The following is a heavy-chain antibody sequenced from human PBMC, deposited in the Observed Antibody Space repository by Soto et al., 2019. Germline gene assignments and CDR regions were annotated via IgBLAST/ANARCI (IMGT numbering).Heavy chain of an antibody. J-gene: IGHJ5*02. V-gene: IGHV1-46*01. CDR2: INPSGGST. CDR3: ASTIPQGPYWFEP. Sequence: ASGKVSCKASGYTFTSYGISWVRQAPGQGLEWMGIINPSGGSTSYAQKFQGRVTMTRDTSTSTVYMELSSLRSEDTAVYYCASTIPQGPYWFEPWGQGTLVTVSS. D-gene: IGHD2-21*01. CDR1: GYTFTSYG.